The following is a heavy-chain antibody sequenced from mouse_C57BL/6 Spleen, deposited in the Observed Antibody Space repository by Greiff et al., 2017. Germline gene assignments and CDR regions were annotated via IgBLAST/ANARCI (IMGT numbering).Heavy chain of an antibody. D-gene: IGHD1-1*01. CDR3: AKNYGSSDYYDD. Sequence: QVQLQQSGPGLVQPSQSLSITCTVSGFSLTSYSVHWVRQSPGKGLEWLGVIWGGGSTDYNSAFMSRLSIIKDNSNGQVFFKMNRLQADETAIYYCAKNYGSSDYYDDWGQGTTLTVSS. CDR2: IWGGGST. J-gene: IGHJ2*01. CDR1: GFSLTSYS. V-gene: IGHV2-5*01.